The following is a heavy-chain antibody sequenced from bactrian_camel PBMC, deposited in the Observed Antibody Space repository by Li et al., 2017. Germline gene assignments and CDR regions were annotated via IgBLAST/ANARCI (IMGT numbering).Heavy chain of an antibody. V-gene: IGHV3S53*01. CDR1: TKNDAC. Sequence: HVQLVESGGGSEQPGGSLRLSCAVSTKNDACMAWLRQVPGKQREAVAVIDIDGITKYSNSVKGRFTISRDNAKNTVYLQLDSLKPEDTAMYYCTKDSGSGPPRGAWRYEFEYWGQGTQVTVS. J-gene: IGHJ4*01. CDR2: IDIDGIT. CDR3: TKDSGSGPPRGAWRYEFEY. D-gene: IGHD2*01.